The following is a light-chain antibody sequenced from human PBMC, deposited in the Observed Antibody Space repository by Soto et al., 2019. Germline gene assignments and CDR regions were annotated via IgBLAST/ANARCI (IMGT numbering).Light chain of an antibody. V-gene: IGKV3-15*01. CDR2: GAS. CDR1: QSVSIN. J-gene: IGKJ1*01. Sequence: EIVMTQSPATLSVSPGERATLSCRASQSVSINLAWYQQKPGQAPRLLIYGASTRATGIPARFSGSGSGTEFTLTISSLQSEDFAVYYCQRYNNWPPWTFGQGTKLEIK. CDR3: QRYNNWPPWT.